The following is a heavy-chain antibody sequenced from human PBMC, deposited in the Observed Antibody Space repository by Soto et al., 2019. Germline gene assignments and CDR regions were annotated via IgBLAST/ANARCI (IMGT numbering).Heavy chain of an antibody. Sequence: QVQMVESGGGVVQPGRSLRLSCAASGFTFSSYGMHWVRQAPGKGLEWVAVISYDGSTKYYADSVKGRFTISRDTSKNTLYRQMNSLRAEDTAVYYCAPVCGAFDYWGQGTLVTVSS. D-gene: IGHD4-17*01. CDR2: ISYDGSTK. V-gene: IGHV3-30*03. CDR1: GFTFSSYG. CDR3: APVCGAFDY. J-gene: IGHJ4*02.